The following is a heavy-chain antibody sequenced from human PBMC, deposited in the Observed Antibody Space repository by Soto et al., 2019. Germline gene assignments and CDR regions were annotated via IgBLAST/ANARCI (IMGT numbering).Heavy chain of an antibody. CDR3: AKDNTSSWFDAFDI. D-gene: IGHD6-13*01. V-gene: IGHV3-9*01. CDR2: ISWNSGSI. J-gene: IGHJ3*02. Sequence: EVQLVESGGGLVQPGRSLRLSCAASGFTFDDYAMHWVRQAPGKGLEWVSGISWNSGSIGYADSVKGRFTISRDNAKNSLYLQMNSLRAEDTALYYCAKDNTSSWFDAFDIWRQGTMVTVSS. CDR1: GFTFDDYA.